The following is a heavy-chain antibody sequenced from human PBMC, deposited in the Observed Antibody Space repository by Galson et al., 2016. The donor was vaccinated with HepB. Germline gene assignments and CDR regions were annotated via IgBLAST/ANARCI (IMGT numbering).Heavy chain of an antibody. CDR3: ARSAEPS. V-gene: IGHV3-7*01. CDR1: GFTFSSYW. J-gene: IGHJ5*02. CDR2: INQDGIEK. Sequence: CATSGFTFSSYWMTWVRQAPGKGLEWVANINQDGIEKYYVGSVEGRFTISRDNAKKSLYLQMDSLRAEDTAVYYCARSAEPSWGQGTLVTVSS. D-gene: IGHD1-14*01.